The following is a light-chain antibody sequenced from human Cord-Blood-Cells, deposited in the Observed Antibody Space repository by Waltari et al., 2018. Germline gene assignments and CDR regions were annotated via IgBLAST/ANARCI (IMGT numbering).Light chain of an antibody. CDR2: DVS. J-gene: IGLJ3*02. CDR1: SSDVGGYNY. Sequence: QSALTQPASVSGSPGQSITISCTGTSSDVGGYNYVSWYQQHPGKAPKLMIYDVSKRPSVVSNRFSGSKSGNTASLTISGLQAEDEADYYCSSYTSSSKVFGGGTKLTVL. V-gene: IGLV2-14*01. CDR3: SSYTSSSKV.